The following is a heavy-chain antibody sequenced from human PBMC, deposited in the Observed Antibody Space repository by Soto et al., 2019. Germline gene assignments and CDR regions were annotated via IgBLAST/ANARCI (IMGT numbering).Heavy chain of an antibody. D-gene: IGHD6-19*01. V-gene: IGHV3-48*01. CDR3: ARHVNLAVAGTGFDS. J-gene: IGHJ4*02. CDR2: ISSSSSTI. Sequence: GGSLRLSCAASGFTVSSNYISWARQAPGKGLEWVSYISSSSSTIFYTDSVKGRFTVSRDNAKNSLYLQMNSLRAEDTAVYYCARHVNLAVAGTGFDSWGRGTLVTVSS. CDR1: GFTVSSNY.